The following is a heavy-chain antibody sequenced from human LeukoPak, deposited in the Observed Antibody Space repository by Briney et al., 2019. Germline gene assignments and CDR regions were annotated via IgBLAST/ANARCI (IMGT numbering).Heavy chain of an antibody. V-gene: IGHV3-30*02. J-gene: IGHJ4*02. D-gene: IGHD3-22*01. CDR3: ASDYYYDSSTMNPNDY. Sequence: SGGSLRLSCAASGFTFSSYGMHWVRQAPGKGLEWVAFIRYDGSNKYYADSVKGRFTISRDNAKNSVYLQMNSLRAEDTAVYYCASDYYYDSSTMNPNDYWGQGTLVTVSS. CDR1: GFTFSSYG. CDR2: IRYDGSNK.